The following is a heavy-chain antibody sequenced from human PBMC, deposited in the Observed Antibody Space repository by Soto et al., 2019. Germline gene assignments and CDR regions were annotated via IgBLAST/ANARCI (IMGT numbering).Heavy chain of an antibody. CDR3: AREKFTVTSYYYYYGRDV. CDR2: ISAYNGNT. Sequence: ASVKVSCKASGYTFTSYGISWVRQAPGQGLEWMGWISAYNGNTNYAQKLQGRVTMTTDTSTSTANMELRSLRSDDTAVYYCAREKFTVTSYYYYYGRDVWGQGTRVPVS. J-gene: IGHJ6*02. V-gene: IGHV1-18*04. D-gene: IGHD4-17*01. CDR1: GYTFTSYG.